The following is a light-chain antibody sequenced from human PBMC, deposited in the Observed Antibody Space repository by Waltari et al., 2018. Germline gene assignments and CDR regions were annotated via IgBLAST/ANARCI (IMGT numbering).Light chain of an antibody. Sequence: DIVMTQSPGSLAVSLGDRATINCKPSQNVLSSPNNKNSLAWYQQKPGQPPRLLIYWASSRESGIPARFSGSGSGTDFTLTISSLQAEDVAVYYCQQYYTTPYTFGQGTKLEIK. J-gene: IGKJ2*01. CDR3: QQYYTTPYT. V-gene: IGKV4-1*01. CDR2: WAS. CDR1: QNVLSSPNNKNS.